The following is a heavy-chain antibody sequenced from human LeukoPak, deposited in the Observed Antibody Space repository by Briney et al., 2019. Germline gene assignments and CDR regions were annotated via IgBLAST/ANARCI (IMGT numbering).Heavy chain of an antibody. CDR1: GFTFSGYA. CDR3: AKSHASIWNVYDY. V-gene: IGHV3-23*01. CDR2: ITAGGDST. J-gene: IGHJ4*02. Sequence: GGSLRLSCAASGFTFSGYAMSWVRLAPGEGLEWVSAITAGGDSTYYAESVKGRFTISRDNLKNMVFLQMSTLRAEDTAMYYCAKSHASIWNVYDYWGQGTLVTVSS. D-gene: IGHD6-13*01.